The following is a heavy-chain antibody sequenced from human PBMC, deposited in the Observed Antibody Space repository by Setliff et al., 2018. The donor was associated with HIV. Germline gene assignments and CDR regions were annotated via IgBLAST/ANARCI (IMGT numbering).Heavy chain of an antibody. D-gene: IGHD5-12*01. CDR3: ARSPLYSGYERYYFGY. J-gene: IGHJ4*02. CDR1: GVSISDNNW. CDR2: VYHTGST. V-gene: IGHV4-4*02. Sequence: SETLSLTCDVSGVSISDNNWWSWVRQPPGRGLEWIGEVYHTGSTNYNPSLKSRVITSIDKSKNQFSLKIDSVTAADTAVYYCARSPLYSGYERYYFGYWGQGTLVTVSS.